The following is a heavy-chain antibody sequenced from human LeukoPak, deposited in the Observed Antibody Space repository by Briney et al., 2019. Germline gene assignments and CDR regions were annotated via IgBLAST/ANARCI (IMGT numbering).Heavy chain of an antibody. Sequence: SETLYLTCSVSGGSIGSYYWSWIRQPAGKGLEWIGRIYSSGITNYNPSLKSRVTMSVDTSKNQFSLKLNSVTAADTAFYYCARVRSGSYYFDYWGQGTLVTVSS. CDR2: IYSSGIT. CDR3: ARVRSGSYYFDY. D-gene: IGHD1-26*01. J-gene: IGHJ4*02. CDR1: GGSIGSYY. V-gene: IGHV4-4*07.